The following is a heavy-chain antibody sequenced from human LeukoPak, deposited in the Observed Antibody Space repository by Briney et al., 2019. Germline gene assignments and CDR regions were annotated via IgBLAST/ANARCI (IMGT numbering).Heavy chain of an antibody. CDR3: ARHGPQRYDFWSGYYTRGYYYYGMDV. CDR1: GYSFTSYW. CDR2: IYPGDSDT. V-gene: IGHV5-51*01. J-gene: IGHJ6*02. Sequence: ESLKISCKGSGYSFTSYWIGWVRQMPGKGLEWMGIIYPGDSDTRYSPSFQGQVTISADKSISTAYLQWSSLKASDTAMYYCARHGPQRYDFWSGYYTRGYYYYGMDVWGQGTTVTVSS. D-gene: IGHD3-3*01.